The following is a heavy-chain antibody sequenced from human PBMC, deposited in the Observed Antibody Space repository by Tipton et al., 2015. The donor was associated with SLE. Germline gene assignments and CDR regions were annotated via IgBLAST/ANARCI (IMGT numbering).Heavy chain of an antibody. CDR2: IYSGGSST. CDR1: GFRFRNYA. D-gene: IGHD3-10*01. V-gene: IGHV3-23*03. CDR3: ARKGFLWFRELSGFDP. Sequence: SLRLSCAASGFRFRNYAMSWVRQAPGKGLEWVSVIYSGGSSTYYADSVKGRFTISRDNSKNTLYLQMNSLRPEDTAVYYCARKGFLWFRELSGFDPWGQGTLVTVSS. J-gene: IGHJ5*02.